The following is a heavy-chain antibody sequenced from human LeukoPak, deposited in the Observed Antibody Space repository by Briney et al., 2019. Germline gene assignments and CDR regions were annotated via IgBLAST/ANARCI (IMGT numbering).Heavy chain of an antibody. V-gene: IGHV3-48*03. J-gene: IGHJ4*02. D-gene: IGHD3-22*01. Sequence: GGSLRLSCAASGFTFSSYEMNWVRQAPGKGLEWVSYISSSGSTIYYADSVKCRFTISRDNAKNSLYLQMNSLRAEDTAVYYCARDSSGYYHFDYWGQGTLVTVSS. CDR1: GFTFSSYE. CDR2: ISSSGSTI. CDR3: ARDSSGYYHFDY.